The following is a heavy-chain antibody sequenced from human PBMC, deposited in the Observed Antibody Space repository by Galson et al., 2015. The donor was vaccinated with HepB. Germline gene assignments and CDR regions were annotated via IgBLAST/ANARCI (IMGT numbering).Heavy chain of an antibody. Sequence: SLRLSCAASGFTFSSYAMHWVRQAPGKGLEWVVVISYDGSNKYYADSVKGRFTISRDNSKNTLYLQMNSLRAEDTAVYYCARDYSEVGATSGYFDYWGQGTLVTVSS. CDR1: GFTFSSYA. V-gene: IGHV3-30-3*01. CDR3: ARDYSEVGATSGYFDY. J-gene: IGHJ4*02. D-gene: IGHD1-26*01. CDR2: ISYDGSNK.